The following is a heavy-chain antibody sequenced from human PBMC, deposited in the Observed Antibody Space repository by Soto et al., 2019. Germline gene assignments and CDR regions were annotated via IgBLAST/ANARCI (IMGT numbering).Heavy chain of an antibody. V-gene: IGHV4-59*01. CDR3: ARYGSGSYYYFDD. D-gene: IGHD3-10*01. CDR2: VYYSGTT. Sequence: PSETLSLTCTVSGGSISDYYWSWIRQPPGKGLEWIGYVYYSGTTNYNPSLKSRVSISVDTSKSQFSLKLSSVTAADTAVYYCARYGSGSYYYFDDWGRGTLVTVAS. CDR1: GGSISDYY. J-gene: IGHJ4*02.